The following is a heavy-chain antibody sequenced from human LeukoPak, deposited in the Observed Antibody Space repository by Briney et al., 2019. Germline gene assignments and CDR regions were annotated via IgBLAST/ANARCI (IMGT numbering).Heavy chain of an antibody. CDR2: IIPIFGTA. J-gene: IGHJ4*02. CDR3: ARSYYYGSGSYYNYFDY. Sequence: SVKVSCNASRGTFSSYAISWVRQAPGQGLEWMGRIIPIFGTANYAQKFQGRVTITTDESTSTAYMELSSLRSEDTAVYYCARSYYYGSGSYYNYFDYWGQGTLVTVSS. CDR1: RGTFSSYA. D-gene: IGHD3-10*01. V-gene: IGHV1-69*05.